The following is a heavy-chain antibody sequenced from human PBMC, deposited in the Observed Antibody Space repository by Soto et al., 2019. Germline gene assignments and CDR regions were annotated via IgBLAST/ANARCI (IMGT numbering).Heavy chain of an antibody. V-gene: IGHV4-31*03. CDR1: GGSISSGGYY. D-gene: IGHD3-9*01. CDR2: IYYSGST. CDR3: ASSSYYDILTGYTDPHYFDY. J-gene: IGHJ4*02. Sequence: SGTLSLTCTVSGGSISSGGYYWSWIRQHPGKGLEWIGYIYYSGSTYYNPSLKSRVTISVDTSKNQFSLKLSSVTAADTAVYYCASSSYYDILTGYTDPHYFDYWGQGTLDPVSS.